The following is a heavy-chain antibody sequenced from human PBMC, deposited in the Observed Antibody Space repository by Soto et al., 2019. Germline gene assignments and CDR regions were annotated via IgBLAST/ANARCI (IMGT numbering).Heavy chain of an antibody. D-gene: IGHD6-19*01. CDR1: GYSFTSYW. J-gene: IGHJ5*02. CDR3: ARHPLALSEVWDRSGWYWFDP. V-gene: IGHV5-51*01. Sequence: PGESLKISCKGSGYSFTSYWIGWVRQMPGKGLEWMGIIYPGDSDTRYSPSFQGQVTISADKSISTAYLQWSSLKASDTAMYYCARHPLALSEVWDRSGWYWFDPWGQGTLVTVSS. CDR2: IYPGDSDT.